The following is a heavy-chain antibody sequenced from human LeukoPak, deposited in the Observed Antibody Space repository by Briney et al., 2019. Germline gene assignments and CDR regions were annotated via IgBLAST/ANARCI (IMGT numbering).Heavy chain of an antibody. CDR1: GFTFCSYN. CDR3: AREDVTTFPYYYGMDV. Sequence: PGGSLRLSCAASGFTFCSYNMNWVRQAPGKGLEWVSSISASSSYIYYADSLKGRFTISRDNAKNSLYLQMNSLRAEDTAVYYCAREDVTTFPYYYGMDVWGQGTTVTVSS. D-gene: IGHD4-17*01. CDR2: ISASSSYI. V-gene: IGHV3-21*01. J-gene: IGHJ6*02.